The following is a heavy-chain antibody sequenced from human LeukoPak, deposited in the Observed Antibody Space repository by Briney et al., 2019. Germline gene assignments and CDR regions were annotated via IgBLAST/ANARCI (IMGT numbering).Heavy chain of an antibody. Sequence: GGSLRLSCAASGFTFSSYWMSWVRQAPGKGLEWVANIKEDGSQKYYVDSVKGRSTISRDNAKNSLYLQMNSLRVEDTAVYYCATYSTRNAREFQSWGQGTLVTVSS. CDR3: ATYSTRNAREFQS. CDR2: IKEDGSQK. V-gene: IGHV3-7*01. D-gene: IGHD4-11*01. CDR1: GFTFSSYW. J-gene: IGHJ1*01.